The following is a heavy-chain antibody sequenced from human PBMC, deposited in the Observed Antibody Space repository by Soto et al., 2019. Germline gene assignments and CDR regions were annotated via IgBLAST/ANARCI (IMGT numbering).Heavy chain of an antibody. CDR2: INPNSGGT. V-gene: IGHV1-2*02. J-gene: IGHJ6*02. Sequence: ASVKVSCKASGYTFTGYYMHWVRQAPGQGLEWMGWINPNSGGTNYAQKFQGRVTITTDTSTSTAYMELSSLRSEDTAVYYCARGADYYGMDVWGQGTTVTVSS. CDR1: GYTFTGYY. CDR3: ARGADYYGMDV. D-gene: IGHD6-19*01.